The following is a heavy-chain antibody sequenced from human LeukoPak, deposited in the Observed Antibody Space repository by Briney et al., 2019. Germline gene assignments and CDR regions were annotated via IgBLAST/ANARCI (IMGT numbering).Heavy chain of an antibody. CDR2: ISWDGGST. Sequence: GGSLRLSCAASGFTFDDYAMHWVRQPPGKGLEWVSLISWDGGSTYYADSVKGRFTFSRDNSKNSLYLQMNSLRAEDTALYYCAKDYGDYGSYYYYYMDVWGKGTTVTVSS. CDR1: GFTFDDYA. V-gene: IGHV3-43D*03. J-gene: IGHJ6*03. D-gene: IGHD4-17*01. CDR3: AKDYGDYGSYYYYYMDV.